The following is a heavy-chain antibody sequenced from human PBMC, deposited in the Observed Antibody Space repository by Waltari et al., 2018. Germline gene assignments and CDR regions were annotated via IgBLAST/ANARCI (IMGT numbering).Heavy chain of an antibody. CDR2: IIPIFGTA. Sequence: QVQLVQSGAEVKKPGSSVKVSCKASGGTFSSYAISWVRQAPGQGLEWRGGIIPIFGTANYAQKFQGRVTITTDESTSTAYMELSSLRSEDTAVYYCARGYCSGGSCYSRRYYYYGMDVWGQGTTVTVSS. CDR1: GGTFSSYA. D-gene: IGHD2-15*01. J-gene: IGHJ6*02. CDR3: ARGYCSGGSCYSRRYYYYGMDV. V-gene: IGHV1-69*05.